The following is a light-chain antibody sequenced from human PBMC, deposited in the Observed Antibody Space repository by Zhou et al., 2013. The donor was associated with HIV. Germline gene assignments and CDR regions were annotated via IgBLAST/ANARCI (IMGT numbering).Light chain of an antibody. CDR1: QDISNF. J-gene: IGKJ1*01. CDR3: QQRDSLPWT. CDR2: GAS. V-gene: IGKV1-27*01. Sequence: DIQMTQSPSSLSASVGDRVTMTCRASQDISNFLAWYQQKPGKVPRLLIYGASTLQSGVPSRFTGSGSGTHFTLTITSMQPEDVATYFCQQRDSLPWTFGQGTKVDVK.